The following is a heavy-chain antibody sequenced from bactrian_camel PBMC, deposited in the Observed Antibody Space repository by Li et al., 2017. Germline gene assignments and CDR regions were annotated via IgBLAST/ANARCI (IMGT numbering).Heavy chain of an antibody. Sequence: HVQLVESGGGSAQAGGSLTLSCVASGHTYNSECIGWFRQTPGAKEREWVGGIYTGGGTPSYADSVKGRFAISQDNASNMLYLQMNSLTPEDTAMYYCATEELTWRICRAAPVYGFRNWGQGTQVTVS. CDR2: IYTGGGTP. CDR1: GHTYNSEC. D-gene: IGHD1*01. CDR3: ATEELTWRICRAAPVYGFRN. V-gene: IGHV3S1*01. J-gene: IGHJ4*01.